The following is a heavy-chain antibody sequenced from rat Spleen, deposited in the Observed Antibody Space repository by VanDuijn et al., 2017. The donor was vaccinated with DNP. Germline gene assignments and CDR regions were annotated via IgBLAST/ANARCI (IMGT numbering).Heavy chain of an antibody. Sequence: EAQLVESGGGLVQPGRSLKLSCVASGFNFNDYWMGWVRQAPGKGLEWIGEINKGSSAKNYSPSLKDKFTISRDNAQNTLYLQRRTVGSEDTAMYFCERVQLGYYALDALSEGTSLTVSS. CDR2: INKGSSAK. CDR1: GFNFNDYW. V-gene: IGHV4-2*01. J-gene: IGHJ4*01. CDR3: ERVQLGYYALDA. D-gene: IGHD5-1*01.